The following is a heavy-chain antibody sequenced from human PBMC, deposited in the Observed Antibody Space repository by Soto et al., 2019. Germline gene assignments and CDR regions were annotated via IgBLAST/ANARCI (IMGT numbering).Heavy chain of an antibody. J-gene: IGHJ6*02. Sequence: ASVQVSCKASGYTFISYGISWVRQAPGQGLEWMGWISASNGNTNYAQKLQGRVTMTTDTSTSTAYMELRSLRSDDTAVYYCARNYAFWSGYSEPDYYYYGMDVWGQGTTVTSP. CDR1: GYTFISYG. CDR3: ARNYAFWSGYSEPDYYYYGMDV. CDR2: ISASNGNT. V-gene: IGHV1-18*04. D-gene: IGHD3-3*01.